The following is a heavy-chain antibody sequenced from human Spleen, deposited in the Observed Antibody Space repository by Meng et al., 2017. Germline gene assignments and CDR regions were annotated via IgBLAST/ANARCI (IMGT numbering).Heavy chain of an antibody. CDR1: GFTFRSYW. V-gene: IGHV3-7*01. CDR3: SRQDAGCFY. J-gene: IGHJ4*02. D-gene: IGHD2-15*01. CDR2: VKQDGSEK. Sequence: GESLKISCEASGFTFRSYWMTWVRQAPGKGLEWVASVKQDGSEKDYVDSVKDRFTISRDNAKNSLYLQLNSLRAEDTAVYYCSRQDAGCFYWGQGTLVTVSS.